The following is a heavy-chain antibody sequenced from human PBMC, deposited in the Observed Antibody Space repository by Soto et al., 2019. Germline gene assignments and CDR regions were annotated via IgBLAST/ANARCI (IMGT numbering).Heavy chain of an antibody. Sequence: PSETLSLTCTVSGGSISSYYWSWLRQPPGKGLEWIGYIYYSGSTNYNPSPKSRVTISVDTSKNQFSLKLSSVTAADTAVYYCARVGYYDSSGYLAYWGQGTLVTVSS. CDR3: ARVGYYDSSGYLAY. D-gene: IGHD3-22*01. J-gene: IGHJ4*02. CDR2: IYYSGST. CDR1: GGSISSYY. V-gene: IGHV4-59*01.